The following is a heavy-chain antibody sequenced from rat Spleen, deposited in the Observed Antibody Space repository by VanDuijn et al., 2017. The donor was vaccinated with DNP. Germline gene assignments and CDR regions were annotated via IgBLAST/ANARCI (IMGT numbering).Heavy chain of an antibody. J-gene: IGHJ4*01. CDR2: ITSSGGNT. CDR3: TRDNYSSYMPYYYAMDA. Sequence: EVQLVESGGDLVQPGRSLKLSCAASGFTFSNYDMAWVRQAPTKGLEWVASITSSGGNTYYRDSVKGRFTVSRDNAKSTLYLQMDSLRSEDTATYYCTRDNYSSYMPYYYAMDAWGQGTSVTVSS. D-gene: IGHD1-2*01. CDR1: GFTFSNYD. V-gene: IGHV5-25*01.